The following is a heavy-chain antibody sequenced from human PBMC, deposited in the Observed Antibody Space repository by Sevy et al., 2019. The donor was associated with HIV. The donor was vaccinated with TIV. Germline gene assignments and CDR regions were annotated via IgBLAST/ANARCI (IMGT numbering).Heavy chain of an antibody. Sequence: GGSVRLSCAASGFTFSSYGMHWVRQAPGKGLEWVAVIWYDGSNKYYADSVKGRFTISRDNSKNTLYLQMNSLRAEDTAVYYCARDLTPWFGELLNYYYYMDVWGKGTTVTVSS. CDR1: GFTFSSYG. V-gene: IGHV3-33*01. CDR3: ARDLTPWFGELLNYYYYMDV. D-gene: IGHD3-10*01. CDR2: IWYDGSNK. J-gene: IGHJ6*03.